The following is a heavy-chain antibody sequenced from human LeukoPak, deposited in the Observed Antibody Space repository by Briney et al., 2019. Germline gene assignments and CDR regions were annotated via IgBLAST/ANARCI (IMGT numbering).Heavy chain of an antibody. CDR2: VFHRGTT. D-gene: IGHD3-10*01. Sequence: SETLSLTCTVSGYSINSAFYWGWIRVPPGKGLEWIGSVFHRGTTYYNSSLKSRANISIDTSKNQFSLKLNSLTAEDTAMYYCVRDGYYGSGSPGWFGPWGPGTLVIVSA. CDR1: GYSINSAFY. CDR3: VRDGYYGSGSPGWFGP. J-gene: IGHJ5*02. V-gene: IGHV4-38-2*02.